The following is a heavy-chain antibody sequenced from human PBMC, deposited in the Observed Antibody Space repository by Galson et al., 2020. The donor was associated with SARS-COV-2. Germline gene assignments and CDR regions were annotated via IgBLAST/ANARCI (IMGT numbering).Heavy chain of an antibody. Sequence: SETLSLTCTVSGGSISSSSYYWGWIRQPPGKGLEWIGSIYYSGSTYYNPSLKSRVTISVDTSKNQFSLKLSSVTAADTAVYYCARQDPLNYYGSGSLDYWGLGTLVTVSS. V-gene: IGHV4-39*01. CDR1: GGSISSSSYY. CDR2: IYYSGST. CDR3: ARQDPLNYYGSGSLDY. J-gene: IGHJ4*02. D-gene: IGHD3-10*01.